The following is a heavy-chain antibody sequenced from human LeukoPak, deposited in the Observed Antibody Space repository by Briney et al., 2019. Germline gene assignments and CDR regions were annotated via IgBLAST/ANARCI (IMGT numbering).Heavy chain of an antibody. J-gene: IGHJ4*02. CDR1: GFTFSRYW. Sequence: PGGSLRLSRAASGFTFSRYWMHWVRQAPGEGLVWVSRISSDASSTNYADSVKVRFTISRDNAENTLFLQMNSLTAEDTAVYYCARATRYYYDSFDYWGQGTLVTISA. V-gene: IGHV3-74*01. CDR3: ARATRYYYDSFDY. CDR2: ISSDASST. D-gene: IGHD3-22*01.